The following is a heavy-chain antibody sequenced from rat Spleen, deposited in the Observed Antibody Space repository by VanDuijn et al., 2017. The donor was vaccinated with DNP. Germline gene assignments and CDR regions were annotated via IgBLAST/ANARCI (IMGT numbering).Heavy chain of an antibody. D-gene: IGHD1-11*01. J-gene: IGHJ2*01. V-gene: IGHV5-7*01. CDR1: GFTFSNYD. CDR3: ARQGRGAPFDY. Sequence: EVQLVESGGGLVQPGRSMKLSCAASGFTFSNYDMAWVRQAPKKGLEWVATISYDGSSTYYRDSVNGRFTISRDNAKSTLCLQRDSLRSEDTATYYCARQGRGAPFDYWGQGVMVTVSS. CDR2: ISYDGSST.